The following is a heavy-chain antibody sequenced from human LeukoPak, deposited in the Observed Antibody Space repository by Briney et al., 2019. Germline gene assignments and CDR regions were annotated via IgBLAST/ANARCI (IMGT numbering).Heavy chain of an antibody. Sequence: PSETLSLTCTVSGGSISSYYWSWIRQPPGKGLEWIGYIYYSGRTNYNPSLKSRVTISVDTSKNQFSLKLSSVTAADTAVYYCARESQGHFDYWGQGTLVTVSS. V-gene: IGHV4-59*01. CDR3: ARESQGHFDY. CDR2: IYYSGRT. J-gene: IGHJ4*02. CDR1: GGSISSYY.